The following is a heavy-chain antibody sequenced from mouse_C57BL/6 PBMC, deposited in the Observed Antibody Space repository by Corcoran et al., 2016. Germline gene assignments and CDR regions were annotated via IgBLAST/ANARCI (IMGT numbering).Heavy chain of an antibody. CDR2: IYPGSGNT. CDR1: GYTFTDYY. Sequence: QVQLKQSGAELVRPGASVKLSCKASGYTFTDYYINWVKQRPGQGLEWIARIYPGSGNTYYNEKFKGKATLTAEKSSSNAYMQLSSLTSEDSAVYFCAREGGAFDYWGQGTTLTVSS. J-gene: IGHJ2*01. CDR3: AREGGAFDY. V-gene: IGHV1-76*01.